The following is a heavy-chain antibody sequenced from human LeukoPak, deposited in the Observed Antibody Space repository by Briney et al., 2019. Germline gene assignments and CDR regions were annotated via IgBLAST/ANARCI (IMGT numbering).Heavy chain of an antibody. CDR1: GFTFSSYS. J-gene: IGHJ4*02. CDR2: ISSSSSYI. CDR3: ARANHLAVAEDY. Sequence: GGSLRLSCAASGFTFSSYSMNWVRQAPGKGLEWVSSISSSSSYIYYADSVKGRFTISRDNAKNSLYLQMNSLGAEDTAVYYCARANHLAVAEDYWGQGTLVTVSS. D-gene: IGHD6-19*01. V-gene: IGHV3-21*01.